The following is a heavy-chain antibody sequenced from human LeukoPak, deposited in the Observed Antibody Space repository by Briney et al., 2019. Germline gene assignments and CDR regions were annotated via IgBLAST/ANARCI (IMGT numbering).Heavy chain of an antibody. V-gene: IGHV3-48*04. CDR2: ISSSGSTI. Sequence: GGSLRLSCAASGFTFSNAWMNWVRQAPGKGLEWVSYISSSGSTIYYADSVKGRFTFSRDNAKNSLYLQMNSLRAEDTAVYYCARDGSGIGNYFDYWGQGTLVTVSS. CDR3: ARDGSGIGNYFDY. CDR1: GFTFSNAW. J-gene: IGHJ4*02. D-gene: IGHD3-10*01.